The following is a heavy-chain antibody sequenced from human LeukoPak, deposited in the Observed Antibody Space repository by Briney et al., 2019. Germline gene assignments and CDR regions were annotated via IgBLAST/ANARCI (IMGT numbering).Heavy chain of an antibody. D-gene: IGHD6-19*01. J-gene: IGHJ4*02. CDR2: IKQDGSEK. CDR3: ARDLGVAPKQWLEGPLDY. V-gene: IGHV3-7*01. Sequence: GGSLRLSCAASGFTFSSYWMSWVRQAPGKGLEWVANIKQDGSEKYYVDSVKGRFTISRDNAKNSLYLQMNSLRAEDTAVYYCARDLGVAPKQWLEGPLDYWGQGTLVTVSS. CDR1: GFTFSSYW.